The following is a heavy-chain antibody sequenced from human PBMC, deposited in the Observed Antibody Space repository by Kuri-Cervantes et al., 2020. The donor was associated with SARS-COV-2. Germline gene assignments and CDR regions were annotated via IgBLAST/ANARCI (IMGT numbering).Heavy chain of an antibody. CDR1: GFTFSSYS. CDR2: ISSSSTI. CDR3: AREGYYDSSGYFDY. V-gene: IGHV3-48*02. J-gene: IGHJ4*02. Sequence: GGSLRLSCAASGFTFSSYSMNWVRQAPGKGLEWVSYISSSSTIYYADSVKGRFTISRDNAKNSLYLQMNSLRDEDTAVYCCAREGYYDSSGYFDYWGQGTLVTVSS. D-gene: IGHD3-22*01.